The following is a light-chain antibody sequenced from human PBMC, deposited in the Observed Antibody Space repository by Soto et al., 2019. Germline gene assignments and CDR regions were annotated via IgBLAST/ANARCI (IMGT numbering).Light chain of an antibody. CDR1: QGVRRK. CDR3: QQYGSSLIT. Sequence: DIVMTQSPATRSVAPGERVTFSCRASQGVRRKLAWYQHTPGQAPRLLIYGASSRATGIPDRFSGSGSGTDFTLTISRLEPEDFAVYSCQQYGSSLITFGQG. V-gene: IGKV3-20*01. CDR2: GAS. J-gene: IGKJ5*01.